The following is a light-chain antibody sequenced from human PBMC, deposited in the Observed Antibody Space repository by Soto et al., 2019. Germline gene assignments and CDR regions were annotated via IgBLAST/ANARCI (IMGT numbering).Light chain of an antibody. J-gene: IGKJ5*01. CDR1: QNITNN. CDR3: QQYYGLPPLT. Sequence: DSHITQSPSSLSSSIGDRVTITCQASQNITNNLSWYQQKPGKAPNLLIYHASKLAKGVTSRFSGSGSGTDFSFIITSLQREDLATYYCQQYYGLPPLTFGQGTRLEIK. V-gene: IGKV1-33*01. CDR2: HAS.